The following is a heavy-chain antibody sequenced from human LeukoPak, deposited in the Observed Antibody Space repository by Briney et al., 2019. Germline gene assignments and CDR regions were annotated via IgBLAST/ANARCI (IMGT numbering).Heavy chain of an antibody. J-gene: IGHJ5*02. Sequence: PSETLSLTCAVYGGSFNGYYWSWIRQPPGKGLEWIGEINHSGSTNYNPSLKSRVTISVDTSKNQFSLKLSSVTAADTAVYYCARASNGELRSHWFDPWGQGTLVTVSS. CDR2: INHSGST. V-gene: IGHV4-34*01. CDR3: ARASNGELRSHWFDP. D-gene: IGHD1-26*01. CDR1: GGSFNGYY.